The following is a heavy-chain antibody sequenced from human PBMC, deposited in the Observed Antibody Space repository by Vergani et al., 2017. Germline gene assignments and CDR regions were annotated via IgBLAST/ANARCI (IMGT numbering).Heavy chain of an antibody. J-gene: IGHJ6*03. D-gene: IGHD3-3*01. Sequence: QVQLVESGGGVVQPGRSLRLSCAASGSTFRSYDMHWVRQAPGKGLEWVAVIWYDGTKKFYADSVKGRFTISRDNSKNTLSLLMNSLRAEDTAVYYCARDREGSGYYYMDVWGTGTTVTVS. V-gene: IGHV3-33*01. CDR1: GSTFRSYD. CDR3: ARDREGSGYYYMDV. CDR2: IWYDGTKK.